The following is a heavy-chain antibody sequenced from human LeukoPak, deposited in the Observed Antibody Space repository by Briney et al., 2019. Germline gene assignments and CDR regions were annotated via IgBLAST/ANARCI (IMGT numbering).Heavy chain of an antibody. V-gene: IGHV3-33*01. CDR3: ARKDGYNSAFDI. Sequence: GGSLRLSCAASGFTFSSYGMHWVRQAPGKGLEWVAVIWYDGSNKYYADSVKGRFTISRDNSKNTLYLQMNSLRAEDTAVYYCARKDGYNSAFDIWGQGTMVTVSS. CDR2: IWYDGSNK. D-gene: IGHD5-24*01. J-gene: IGHJ3*02. CDR1: GFTFSSYG.